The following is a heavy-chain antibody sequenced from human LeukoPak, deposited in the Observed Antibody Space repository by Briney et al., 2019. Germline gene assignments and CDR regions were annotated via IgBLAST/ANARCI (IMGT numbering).Heavy chain of an antibody. Sequence: GGSLRLSCTASGFAFSDYWMSWVRQAPGKGLEWLSNINQDGSQTYYADSVRGRFTVSRDNAKNSLYLQMNSLRADDTAVYYCARDSSPRYSGYDWVYWGRGTLVTVSS. CDR2: INQDGSQT. J-gene: IGHJ4*02. CDR1: GFAFSDYW. V-gene: IGHV3-7*01. CDR3: ARDSSPRYSGYDWVY. D-gene: IGHD5-12*01.